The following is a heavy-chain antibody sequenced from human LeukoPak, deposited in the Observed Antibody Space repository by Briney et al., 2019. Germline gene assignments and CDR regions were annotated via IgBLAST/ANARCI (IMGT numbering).Heavy chain of an antibody. D-gene: IGHD5-12*01. CDR2: IFYTGST. Sequence: SDTLSLPCTVSGGSISSYYWSWIRQPPGTGLEGIGNIFYTGSTKYSPSLESRVTLSVDTSKNQFSLKLTSVTAADTAVYYCARIYSASPYCFDYWGQGTLVSVSS. CDR3: ARIYSASPYCFDY. CDR1: GGSISSYY. V-gene: IGHV4-59*08. J-gene: IGHJ4*02.